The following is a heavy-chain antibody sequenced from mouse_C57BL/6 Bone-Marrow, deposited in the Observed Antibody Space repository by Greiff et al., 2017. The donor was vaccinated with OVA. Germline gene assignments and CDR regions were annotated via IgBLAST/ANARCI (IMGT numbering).Heavy chain of an antibody. CDR3: TRLLPYYFDY. CDR1: GFNIKDDY. V-gene: IGHV14-4*01. J-gene: IGHJ2*01. D-gene: IGHD2-3*01. Sequence: VQLQQSGAELVRPGASVKLSCTASGFNIKDDYMHWVKQRPEQGLEWIGWIDPENGDTEYASKFQGKATITADTSSNTAFLQLSSLTSEDTAVYYCTRLLPYYFDYWGQGTTLTVSS. CDR2: IDPENGDT.